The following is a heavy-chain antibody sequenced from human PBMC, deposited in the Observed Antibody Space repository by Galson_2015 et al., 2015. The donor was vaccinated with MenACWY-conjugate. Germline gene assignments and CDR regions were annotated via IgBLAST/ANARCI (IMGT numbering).Heavy chain of an antibody. V-gene: IGHV3-48*04. CDR3: TRDPTAMATNWFVP. D-gene: IGHD5-18*01. CDR2: MSNGGETI. Sequence: SLRLSCAASGFTFTIYSLSWVRQAPGKGLEWISYMSNGGETIYYADSVRGSFTISRDNTKNSVYLQMHSLRAEDTSVYYCTRDPTAMATNWFVPWGQGTLVTVSS. CDR1: GFTFTIYS. J-gene: IGHJ5*02.